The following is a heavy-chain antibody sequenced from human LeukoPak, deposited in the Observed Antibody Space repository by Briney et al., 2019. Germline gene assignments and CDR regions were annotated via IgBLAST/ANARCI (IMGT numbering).Heavy chain of an antibody. D-gene: IGHD6-19*01. V-gene: IGHV3-30*02. CDR1: GFAFNDYG. CDR3: AKEKVAYYSSAWAGLFDT. J-gene: IGHJ5*02. Sequence: GGSLRLSCAGSGFAFNDYGMSWVSQAPGKGLKWVAFIRHDGTNKFYADSVKGRFTISRDNSRNTLFLQMDSLSIEDTAVYFCAKEKVAYYSSAWAGLFDTWGQGALVTVSS. CDR2: IRHDGTNK.